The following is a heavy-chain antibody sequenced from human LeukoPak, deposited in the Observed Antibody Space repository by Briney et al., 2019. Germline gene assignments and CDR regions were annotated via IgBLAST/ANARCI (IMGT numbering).Heavy chain of an antibody. CDR1: RGTFISYT. CDR2: IIPILGIA. D-gene: IGHD3-22*01. Sequence: SVKVSCKASRGTFISYTISWVRQAPGQGLQWMGRIIPILGIANYAQKFQGRVTITADKCTSTAYMELSSLRSEDTAVYYCAEPHYYDSSGYRGAFDIWGQGTMVTVSS. J-gene: IGHJ3*02. V-gene: IGHV1-69*02. CDR3: AEPHYYDSSGYRGAFDI.